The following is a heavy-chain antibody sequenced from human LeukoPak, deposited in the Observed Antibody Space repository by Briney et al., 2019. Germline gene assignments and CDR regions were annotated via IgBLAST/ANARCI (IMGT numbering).Heavy chain of an antibody. Sequence: SVKVSCKASGGTSSSYAISWVRQAPGQGLERMGGIIPIFGTANYAQKFQGRVTITADESTSTAYMELSSLRSEDTAVYYCARADCSGGSCYSSWFDPWGQGTLVTVSS. D-gene: IGHD2-15*01. CDR2: IIPIFGTA. CDR3: ARADCSGGSCYSSWFDP. CDR1: GGTSSSYA. V-gene: IGHV1-69*13. J-gene: IGHJ5*02.